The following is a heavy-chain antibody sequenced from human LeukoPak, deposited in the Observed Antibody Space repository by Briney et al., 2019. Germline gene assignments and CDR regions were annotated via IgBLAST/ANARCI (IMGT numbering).Heavy chain of an antibody. Sequence: AGGSLRLSCAASGFTFSSYAMHWVRQAPGKGLEWVAVISYDGSNKYYADSVKGRFTISRDNSKNTLYLQMNSLRAEDTAVYYCAKDEPPRRVDTAMLYFDYWGQGTLVTVSS. D-gene: IGHD5-18*01. J-gene: IGHJ4*02. V-gene: IGHV3-30-3*01. CDR2: ISYDGSNK. CDR1: GFTFSSYA. CDR3: AKDEPPRRVDTAMLYFDY.